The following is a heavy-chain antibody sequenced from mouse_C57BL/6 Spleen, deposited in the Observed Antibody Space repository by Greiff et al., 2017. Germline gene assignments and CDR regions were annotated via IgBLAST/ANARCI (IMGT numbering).Heavy chain of an antibody. CDR1: GYTFTSYW. D-gene: IGHD1-1*01. CDR3: ARWNFLITTVVARVY. CDR2: INPSNGGT. J-gene: IGHJ2*01. Sequence: QVQLQQPGTELVKPGASVKLSCKASGYTFTSYWMHWVKQRPGQGLEWIGNINPSNGGTNYNEKFKSKATLTVDKSSSTAYMQLSSLTSEDSAVYSCARWNFLITTVVARVYWGQGTTLTVSS. V-gene: IGHV1-53*01.